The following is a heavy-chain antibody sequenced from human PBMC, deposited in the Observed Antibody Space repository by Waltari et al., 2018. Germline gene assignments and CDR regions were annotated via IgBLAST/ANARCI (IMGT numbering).Heavy chain of an antibody. V-gene: IGHV1-46*02. CDR1: GYPFNIYH. Sequence: QVQLVQSGAEVKKPGASVKLSCRASGYPFNIYHLHWVRQAPGRGLEWIGIIKSDAHKIIYAQSFQGRVTMTRDTSTGADYMELNSLRFEDTAVYYCARERPNDYHFDLWGQGTLVTVSS. D-gene: IGHD4-17*01. J-gene: IGHJ4*02. CDR3: ARERPNDYHFDL. CDR2: IKSDAHKI.